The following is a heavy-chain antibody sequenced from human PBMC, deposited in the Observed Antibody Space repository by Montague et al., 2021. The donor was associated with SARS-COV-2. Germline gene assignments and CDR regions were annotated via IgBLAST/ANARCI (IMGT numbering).Heavy chain of an antibody. CDR2: IYYSGST. V-gene: IGHV4-39*01. CDR3: ASGITLIVVVMRYNWFDL. J-gene: IGHJ5*02. CDR1: GGSISSSSYY. D-gene: IGHD3-22*01. Sequence: SETLSLTCTVSGGSISSSSYYWGWIRQPPGKGLEWIGSIYYSGSTYYNPPLNRRVTISVDTSNNQFSMKLSSVTAADTAVDYCASGITLIVVVMRYNWFDLWGQGTRVTVSS.